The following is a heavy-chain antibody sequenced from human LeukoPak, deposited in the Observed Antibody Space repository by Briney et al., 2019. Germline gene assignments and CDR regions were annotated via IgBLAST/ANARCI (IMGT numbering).Heavy chain of an antibody. CDR2: IDTAGNT. D-gene: IGHD3-16*01. CDR3: ARTSKVTSVMDI. CDR1: GFTFSSYD. Sequence: QSGGSLRLSCAASGFTFSSYDMHWVRQATGKGLEWASAIDTAGNTFYPGSVKGRFTISRENAKDSLYLQMNNVRAGDTALYFCARTSKVTSVMDIWGQGTMVTVSS. V-gene: IGHV3-13*04. J-gene: IGHJ3*02.